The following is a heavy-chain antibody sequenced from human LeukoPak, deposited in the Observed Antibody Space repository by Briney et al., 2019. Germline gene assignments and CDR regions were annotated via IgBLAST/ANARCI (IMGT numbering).Heavy chain of an antibody. CDR1: GFSLSTSGVG. D-gene: IGHD4-17*01. Sequence: ESGPTLVKPTQTLTLTCTLSGFSLSTSGVGVGWIRQPPGKALEWLALIYWDDDKRYSPSLKSRLTITKDTSKNQVVLTMTNMDPVDTATYYCAHRRGDYGDDYCFDYWGQGTLVTVSS. CDR3: AHRRGDYGDDYCFDY. V-gene: IGHV2-5*02. J-gene: IGHJ4*02. CDR2: IYWDDDK.